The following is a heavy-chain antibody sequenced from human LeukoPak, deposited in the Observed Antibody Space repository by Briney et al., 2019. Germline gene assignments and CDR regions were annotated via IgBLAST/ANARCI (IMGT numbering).Heavy chain of an antibody. J-gene: IGHJ4*02. V-gene: IGHV5-51*01. CDR1: GYSFTSYW. Sequence: PGESLKISCKGSGYSFTSYWIGCVRPTPGKGLEWMGIIYPGDSDTRYSPSFQGQVTISADKSISTAYLQWSSLKASDTAMYYCASSSAVVAHFDYWGQGTLVTVSS. CDR2: IYPGDSDT. CDR3: ASSSAVVAHFDY. D-gene: IGHD2-15*01.